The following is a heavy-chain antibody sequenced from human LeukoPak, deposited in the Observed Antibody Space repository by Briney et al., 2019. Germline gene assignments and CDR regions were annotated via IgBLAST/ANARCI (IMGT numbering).Heavy chain of an antibody. CDR2: ISAYNGNT. V-gene: IGHV1-18*01. Sequence: ASVKVSCKASGYTFTSYGISWVRQAPGQGLEWMGWISAYNGNTNYAQKLQGRATMTTDTSTSTAYMELRSLRSDDTAVYYCARDPQPTRYSGYQLYDYWGQGTLVTVSS. CDR1: GYTFTSYG. D-gene: IGHD5-12*01. J-gene: IGHJ4*02. CDR3: ARDPQPTRYSGYQLYDY.